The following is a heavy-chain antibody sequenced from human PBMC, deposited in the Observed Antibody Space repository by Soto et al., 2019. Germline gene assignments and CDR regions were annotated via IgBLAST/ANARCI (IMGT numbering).Heavy chain of an antibody. Sequence: QVQLVQSGAEVKKPGASVKVSCKASGYTFTSYDINWVRQATGQGIEWMGWMNPNSGNTGYAQKFQGRVTMTSNTSIITDYMELSSLRSEDTAVDYCARVRIFGVVSFDPWGQVTLVTVAS. J-gene: IGHJ5*02. V-gene: IGHV1-8*01. CDR3: ARVRIFGVVSFDP. CDR2: MNPNSGNT. D-gene: IGHD3-3*01. CDR1: GYTFTSYD.